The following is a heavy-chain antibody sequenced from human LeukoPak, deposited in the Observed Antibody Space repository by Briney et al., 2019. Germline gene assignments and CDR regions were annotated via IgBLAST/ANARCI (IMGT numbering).Heavy chain of an antibody. CDR3: ATVNGSHWFFDY. D-gene: IGHD3-10*01. CDR1: GYRFIDYW. Sequence: GESLKISCKGSGYRFIDYWIGWVRQMPGKGLEWMGTIYPLDSDTRYSPSFQGQVTISADKSITTAYLQWSSLRASDTAMYYCATVNGSHWFFDYWGQGTLVTVSS. CDR2: IYPLDSDT. V-gene: IGHV5-51*01. J-gene: IGHJ4*02.